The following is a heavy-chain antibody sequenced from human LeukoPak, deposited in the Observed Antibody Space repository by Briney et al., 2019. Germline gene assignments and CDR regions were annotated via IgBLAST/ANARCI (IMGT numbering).Heavy chain of an antibody. CDR2: ISYDGSNK. CDR1: GFTFSSYG. J-gene: IGHJ4*02. Sequence: GGSLRLSCAASGFTFSSYGMHWVRQAPGKGLKWVAVISYDGSNKYYADSVKGRFTISRDNSKNTLYLQMNSLRAEDTAVYYCAKALFDRLARSSGWYRSRSMGFDYWGQGTLVTVSS. CDR3: AKALFDRLARSSGWYRSRSMGFDY. D-gene: IGHD6-19*01. V-gene: IGHV3-30*18.